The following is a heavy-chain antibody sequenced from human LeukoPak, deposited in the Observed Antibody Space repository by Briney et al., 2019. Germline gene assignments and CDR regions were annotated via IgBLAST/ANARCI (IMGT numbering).Heavy chain of an antibody. V-gene: IGHV1-3*03. CDR3: ARDRKLLRSFDWLSPEIFDY. CDR1: GYTFSSYA. D-gene: IGHD3-9*01. Sequence: ASVKVSCKASGYTFSSYAMHWVRRAPGQRLEWMGCINAGNGNTKYSQEFQGRVTIIRDTSASTAYMELSSLRSEDMAVYYCARDRKLLRSFDWLSPEIFDYWGQGTLVTVSS. CDR2: INAGNGNT. J-gene: IGHJ4*02.